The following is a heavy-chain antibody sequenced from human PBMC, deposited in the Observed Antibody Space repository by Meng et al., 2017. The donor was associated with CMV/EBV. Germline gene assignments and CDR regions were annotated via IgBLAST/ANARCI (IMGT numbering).Heavy chain of an antibody. CDR1: GFTFSRYW. CDR2: IFSDGSTT. Sequence: GGSLRLSCAASGFTFSRYWMHWVRQAPGKGLVWVPHIFSDGSTTNYADSVKGRFTISRDNAKNTLYLQMNSLRAEDTAVYYCARGGASVAGLRHYYYYNMDVWGLGTTVTVSS. J-gene: IGHJ6*02. D-gene: IGHD6-19*01. CDR3: ARGGASVAGLRHYYYYNMDV. V-gene: IGHV3-74*01.